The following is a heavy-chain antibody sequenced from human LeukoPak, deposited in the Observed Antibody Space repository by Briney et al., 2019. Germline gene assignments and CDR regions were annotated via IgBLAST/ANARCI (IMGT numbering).Heavy chain of an antibody. CDR1: GFSFSSYG. V-gene: IGHV3-30*02. CDR2: IRYDGIVK. CDR3: AKGGNSGWNFVDY. J-gene: IGHJ4*02. D-gene: IGHD6-19*01. Sequence: GGSLRLSCAASGFSFSSYGMHWVRQAPGKGLEWVAFIRYDGIVKHYADSVKGRLTISRDNAKNTLFVQMNNLRGEDTAVYYCAKGGNSGWNFVDYWGQGTLVTVSS.